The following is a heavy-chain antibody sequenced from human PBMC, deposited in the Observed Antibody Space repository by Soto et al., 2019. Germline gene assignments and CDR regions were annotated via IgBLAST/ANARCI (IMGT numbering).Heavy chain of an antibody. Sequence: PSETLSLTCTVSGGSVSSGSYYWSWIRQPPGKGLEWIGYIYYSGSTSYNPSLKSRVTISVDTSKNQFSLKLSSVTAADTAVYYCARVFYCSSWVDPWGQGTLVTVSS. CDR1: GGSVSSGSYY. CDR3: ARVFYCSSWVDP. D-gene: IGHD6-6*01. CDR2: IYYSGST. V-gene: IGHV4-61*01. J-gene: IGHJ5*02.